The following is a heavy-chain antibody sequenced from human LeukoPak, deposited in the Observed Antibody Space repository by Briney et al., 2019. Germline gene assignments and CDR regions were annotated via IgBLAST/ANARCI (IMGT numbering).Heavy chain of an antibody. V-gene: IGHV1-46*01. Sequence: ASVKVSCKASGYTFTRYYMHWVRQAPGQGLEWMGIINPSGGPANYAQKNQGRVTMTRDTSTSTVYMELNSPKSEDTAVYYCARGPPTTMTNRYFGLFDPWGQGTLVTVSS. J-gene: IGHJ5*02. D-gene: IGHD3-9*01. CDR3: ARGPPTTMTNRYFGLFDP. CDR2: INPSGGPA. CDR1: GYTFTRYY.